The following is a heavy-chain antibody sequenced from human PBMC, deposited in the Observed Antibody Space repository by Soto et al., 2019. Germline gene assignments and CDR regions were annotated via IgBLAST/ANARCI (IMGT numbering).Heavy chain of an antibody. CDR1: GFSLSTSGVC. V-gene: IGHV2-70*11. CDR3: ARIPTGQCPLSSGP. CDR2: IDWDDDK. Sequence: GPTLVNPRQTLTLTCTFSGFSLSTSGVCVSWIRQPPGKALEWLARIDWDDDKNYNTSLKTRLTISKDTSKNQVVLTMTNMDFVDTATYYCARIPTGQCPLSSGPWGQGTLVTVSS. J-gene: IGHJ5*02. D-gene: IGHD6-19*01.